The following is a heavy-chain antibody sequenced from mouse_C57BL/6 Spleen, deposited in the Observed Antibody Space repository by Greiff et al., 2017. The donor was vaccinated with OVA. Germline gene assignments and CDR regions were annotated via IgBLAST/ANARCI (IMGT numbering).Heavy chain of an antibody. Sequence: VQVVESGGGLVQPGGSMKLSCAASGFTFSDAWMDWVRQSPEKGLEWVAEIRNKANNHATYYAESVKGRFTISRDDSKSSVYLQMNSLRAEDTGIYYCTRRDSSGYRAWFAYWGQGTLVTVSA. CDR3: TRRDSSGYRAWFAY. J-gene: IGHJ3*01. D-gene: IGHD3-2*02. CDR1: GFTFSDAW. CDR2: IRNKANNHAT. V-gene: IGHV6-6*01.